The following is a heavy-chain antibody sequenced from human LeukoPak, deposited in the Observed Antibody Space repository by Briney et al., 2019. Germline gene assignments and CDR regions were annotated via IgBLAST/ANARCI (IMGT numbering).Heavy chain of an antibody. V-gene: IGHV4-34*12. CDR1: GGSFSGYY. CDR3: ARGSVLTGYASFDY. J-gene: IGHJ4*02. CDR2: IVRDGTT. D-gene: IGHD2-2*01. Sequence: SETLSLTCSVYGGSFSGYYWTWIRQSPGNGLEWLGEIVRDGTTNYSPSLKSRVTLLVDTSKNQFSLKLTSVTAADTAVYYGARGSVLTGYASFDYWGQGALVTVSS.